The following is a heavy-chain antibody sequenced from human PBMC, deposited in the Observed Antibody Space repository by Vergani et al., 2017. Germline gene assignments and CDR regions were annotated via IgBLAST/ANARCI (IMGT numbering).Heavy chain of an antibody. CDR3: ARDFRVGATILDS. CDR2: IWYDESNK. Sequence: QVHLVESGGGVVQPGRSLTLSCSASGFTFSSYGMHWVRQAPGKGLEWVACIWYDESNKRYVESVKGRFTISRDNSKNTVYLKMNSLRADDTAVYYCARDFRVGATILDSWGQGSLVTVTS. J-gene: IGHJ4*02. V-gene: IGHV3-33*01. D-gene: IGHD3-10*01. CDR1: GFTFSSYG.